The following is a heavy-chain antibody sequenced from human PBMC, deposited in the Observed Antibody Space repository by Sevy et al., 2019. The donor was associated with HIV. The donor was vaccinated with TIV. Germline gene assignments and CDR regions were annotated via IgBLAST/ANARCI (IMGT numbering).Heavy chain of an antibody. CDR3: ARVAVDTAMVTNYWYFDL. V-gene: IGHV1-8*01. Sequence: ASVKVSCKASGYTFTSYDINWVRQATGQGLEWMGWMNPNSGNTGYAQKFQGRVTMTRNTSISTAYMELSSLRSEDTAVYYCARVAVDTAMVTNYWYFDLWGRSTLVTVSS. D-gene: IGHD5-18*01. CDR1: GYTFTSYD. J-gene: IGHJ2*01. CDR2: MNPNSGNT.